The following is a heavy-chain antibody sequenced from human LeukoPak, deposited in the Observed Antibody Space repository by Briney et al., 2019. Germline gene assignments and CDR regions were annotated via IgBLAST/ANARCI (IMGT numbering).Heavy chain of an antibody. V-gene: IGHV3-74*01. CDR3: VRVKVGSWDWFDP. Sequence: GGSLRLSCAASGFTFSSYWMSWVRQAPGKGLVWVSRINSDESTTTYADSVKGRFTISRDNAKNTLYLLMNSLRAEDTAVYYCVRVKVGSWDWFDPWGQGTLVTVSS. CDR2: INSDESTT. CDR1: GFTFSSYW. J-gene: IGHJ5*02. D-gene: IGHD1-26*01.